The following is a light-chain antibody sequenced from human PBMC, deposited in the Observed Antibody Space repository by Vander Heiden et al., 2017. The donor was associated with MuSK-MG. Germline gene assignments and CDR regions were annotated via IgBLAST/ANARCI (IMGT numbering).Light chain of an antibody. V-gene: IGLV1-40*01. CDR2: GNS. CDR3: QAYDSSLSGSNVV. J-gene: IGLJ2*01. Sequence: QSVLTQPPSVSGAPGQRVTISCTASISTIGAGYEVHWYQQLPGTAPKLLIYGNSNRPSGVPDRFSGSKSGTSASLAINGLQAEDEADYYCQAYDSSLSGSNVVFGGGTKLTVL. CDR1: ISTIGAGYE.